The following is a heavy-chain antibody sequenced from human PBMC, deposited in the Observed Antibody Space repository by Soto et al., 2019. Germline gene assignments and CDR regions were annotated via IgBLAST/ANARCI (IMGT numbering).Heavy chain of an antibody. Sequence: QLQLQESGPGLVKPSETLSLTCTVSGGSISSSSYYWGWIRQPPGKGLEWIGSIYYSGSTYYNPSLKSRVTISVDTSKNQFSLKLSSVTAADTAVYYCARGWRSGYDYFDYWGQGTLVTVSS. CDR2: IYYSGST. J-gene: IGHJ4*02. V-gene: IGHV4-39*01. CDR3: ARGWRSGYDYFDY. D-gene: IGHD5-12*01. CDR1: GGSISSSSYY.